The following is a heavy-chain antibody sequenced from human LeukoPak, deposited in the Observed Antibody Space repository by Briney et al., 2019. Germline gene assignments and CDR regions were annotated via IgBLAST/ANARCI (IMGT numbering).Heavy chain of an antibody. Sequence: SETLSLTCAVYERSLTGYFWSWLRQPPGKGLEWIGEISIAGEINYNPSLRSRATIALDTTKNQFSLRLTSVIAADTAHYYCVRQIGAGAFDLWGRDRVVTVAS. D-gene: IGHD6-19*01. CDR2: ISIAGEI. J-gene: IGHJ2*01. CDR1: ERSLTGYF. CDR3: VRQIGAGAFDL. V-gene: IGHV4-34*01.